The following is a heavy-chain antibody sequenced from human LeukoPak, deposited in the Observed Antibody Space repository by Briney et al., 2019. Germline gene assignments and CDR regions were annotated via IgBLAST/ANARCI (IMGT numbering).Heavy chain of an antibody. Sequence: PGGSLRPSCAASGFTFSSYAMSWVRQAPGRGLEWVSAISGSGGSTYYADSVKGRFTISRDNSKNTLYLQMNSLRAEDTAVYCCAKDTTMIVTNNWFDPWGQGTLVTVSS. CDR1: GFTFSSYA. D-gene: IGHD3-22*01. CDR3: AKDTTMIVTNNWFDP. CDR2: ISGSGGST. J-gene: IGHJ5*02. V-gene: IGHV3-23*01.